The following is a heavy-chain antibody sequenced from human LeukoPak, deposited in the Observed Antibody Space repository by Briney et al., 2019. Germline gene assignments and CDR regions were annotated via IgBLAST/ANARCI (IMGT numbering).Heavy chain of an antibody. Sequence: GASVKVSCKASGGTFSSYAISWVRQAPGQGLEWMGGIIPIFGTANYAQKFQGRVTITADKSTSTAYMELSSLRSEDTAVYYCARDPIALTPHYYYYMDVWGKGTTVTVSS. J-gene: IGHJ6*03. D-gene: IGHD4-23*01. CDR3: ARDPIALTPHYYYYMDV. CDR1: GGTFSSYA. CDR2: IIPIFGTA. V-gene: IGHV1-69*06.